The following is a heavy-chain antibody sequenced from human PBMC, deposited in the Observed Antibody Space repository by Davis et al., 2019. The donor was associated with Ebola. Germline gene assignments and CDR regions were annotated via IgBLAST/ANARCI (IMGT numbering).Heavy chain of an antibody. V-gene: IGHV5-51*01. Sequence: ASSLKFCCAASGYSFTAYWNGWVRHLPGKRLEWMGMFYPGDSDISYSPSFQGQVTISADKSITTAYLQWSSLKASDTAIYYCVIRSSWYGHFDLWGRGTLVTVSS. J-gene: IGHJ2*01. D-gene: IGHD6-13*01. CDR3: VIRSSWYGHFDL. CDR2: FYPGDSDI. CDR1: GYSFTAYW.